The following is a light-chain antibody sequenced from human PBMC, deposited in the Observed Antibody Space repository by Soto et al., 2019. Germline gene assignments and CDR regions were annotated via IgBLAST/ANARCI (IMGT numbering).Light chain of an antibody. CDR3: SSYTRSSTSYV. V-gene: IGLV2-14*01. Sequence: QSVLTQPASVSGSPGQSITISCTGTSSDVGGYNYVSWYQQHPGKAPKLMIYEVSNRPSRVSNRFSGSKSGNTASLTISGLQAEDEADYYCSSYTRSSTSYVFGTGTKVNGL. J-gene: IGLJ1*01. CDR1: SSDVGGYNY. CDR2: EVS.